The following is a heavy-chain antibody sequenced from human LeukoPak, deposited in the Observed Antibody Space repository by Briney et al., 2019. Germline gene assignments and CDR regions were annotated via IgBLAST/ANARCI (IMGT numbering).Heavy chain of an antibody. CDR3: ARDLEMEVGPAATEVAGTPHCFDY. D-gene: IGHD2-2*01. CDR1: GCTFSSYS. J-gene: IGHJ4*02. V-gene: IGHV3-21*01. Sequence: PGGSLRLSCAASGCTFSSYSMSWVRQAPGKGLEWVSSISSSSSYIYYADSVKGRFTISRDNAKNSLYLQMNSLRAEDTAVYYCARDLEMEVGPAATEVAGTPHCFDYWGQGTLVTVSS. CDR2: ISSSSSYI.